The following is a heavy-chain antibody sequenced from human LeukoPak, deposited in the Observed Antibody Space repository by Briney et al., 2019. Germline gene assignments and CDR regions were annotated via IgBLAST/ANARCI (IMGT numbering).Heavy chain of an antibody. J-gene: IGHJ4*02. CDR3: ARADGATMLDY. V-gene: IGHV4-30-4*08. CDR2: IFYTGNT. Sequence: SETLSLTCTVSGGSISSGAYYWTWIPQPPGKALEWIGYIFYTGNTYYNPSLKSRVIISVDTSKNQFSLKLSSVTAADTAAYYCARADGATMLDYWGQGTLVTVSS. CDR1: GGSISSGAYY. D-gene: IGHD3-10*01.